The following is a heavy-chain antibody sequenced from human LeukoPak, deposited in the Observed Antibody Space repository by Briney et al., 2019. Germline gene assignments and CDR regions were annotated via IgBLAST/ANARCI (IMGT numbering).Heavy chain of an antibody. Sequence: SETLSLTCAVYGGSFSGYYWSWIRQPPGKGLEWIGEINHSGSTNYNPSLKSRVTISVDTSKNQFSLKLSSVTAADTAVYYCARGTTVTTIQGSYYYYYGMDVWGQGTTVTVSS. CDR1: GGSFSGYY. D-gene: IGHD4-17*01. CDR3: ARGTTVTTIQGSYYYYYGMDV. CDR2: INHSGST. V-gene: IGHV4-34*01. J-gene: IGHJ6*02.